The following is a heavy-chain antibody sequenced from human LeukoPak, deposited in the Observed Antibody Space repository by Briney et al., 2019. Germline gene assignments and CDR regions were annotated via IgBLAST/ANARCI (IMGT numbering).Heavy chain of an antibody. CDR1: GFTFSSYC. J-gene: IGHJ4*02. CDR2: IKQDESEK. CDR3: ARARVVTKWIDY. Sequence: GGSLRLSCAASGFTFSSYCMSWVRQAPGKGLEWVANIKQDESEKYYVDSVKGRFTISRDNAKNSLYLQMNSLRAEDTAVYYCARARVVTKWIDYWGQGTLVTVSS. D-gene: IGHD2-21*02. V-gene: IGHV3-7*03.